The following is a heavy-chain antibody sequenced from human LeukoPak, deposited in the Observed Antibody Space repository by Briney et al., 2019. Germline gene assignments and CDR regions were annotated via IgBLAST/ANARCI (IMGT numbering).Heavy chain of an antibody. J-gene: IGHJ4*02. CDR1: GGSFSGYY. V-gene: IGHV4-34*01. CDR3: AGENYYDSSGYYYFDY. CDR2: INHSGST. Sequence: SETLSLTCAVYGGSFSGYYWSWIRQPPGKGLEWIGEINHSGSTNYNPSLKSRVTISVDTSKNQFSLKLSSVTAADTAVYYCAGENYYDSSGYYYFDYWGQGTLVTVSS. D-gene: IGHD3-22*01.